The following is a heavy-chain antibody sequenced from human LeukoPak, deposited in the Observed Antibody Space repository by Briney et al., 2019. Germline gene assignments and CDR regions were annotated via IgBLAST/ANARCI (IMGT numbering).Heavy chain of an antibody. J-gene: IGHJ4*02. CDR3: ARDTGAAAGYFDY. V-gene: IGHV3-30*02. CDR1: GFTFSSYG. CDR2: IRYDGSNK. Sequence: GGSLRLSCAASGFTFSSYGMHWVRQAPGKGLEWVAFIRYDGSNKSFPDSVKGRFTISRDNSKNTLYLQMNSLRAEDTAVYYCARDTGAAAGYFDYWGQGTLVTVSS. D-gene: IGHD6-13*01.